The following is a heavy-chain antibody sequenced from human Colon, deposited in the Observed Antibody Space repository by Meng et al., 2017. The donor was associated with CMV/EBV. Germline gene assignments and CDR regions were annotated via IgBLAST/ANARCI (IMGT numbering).Heavy chain of an antibody. CDR2: INDSGGRT. CDR1: GFSFSNFA. CDR3: AKGLHFYHSGTNFYGDASDV. D-gene: IGHD2/OR15-2a*01. Sequence: GGSLRLSCAASGFSFSNFAMGWVRQAPGKGLEWVSTINDSGGRTHYADSVKGRFTISRDNSKNTLFLQVNSLRAEDTAVYYCAKGLHFYHSGTNFYGDASDVWGQGTMVTVSS. J-gene: IGHJ3*01. V-gene: IGHV3-23*01.